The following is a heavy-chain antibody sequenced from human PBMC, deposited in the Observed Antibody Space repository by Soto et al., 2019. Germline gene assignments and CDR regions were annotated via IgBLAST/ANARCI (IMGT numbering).Heavy chain of an antibody. Sequence: QVRLVQSGAEVKKPGASVKVSCKFSGYTLTELSIHWVRQAPGNGHEWMGGFDPEDAETIYAQHFQGRVTMTEDTSTDTAYMEMSSLRSEDTAVYFCVRSSLGFLRAAYYFDSWGQGTLVTVSS. CDR2: FDPEDAET. D-gene: IGHD3-3*01. J-gene: IGHJ4*02. CDR1: GYTLTELS. CDR3: VRSSLGFLRAAYYFDS. V-gene: IGHV1-24*01.